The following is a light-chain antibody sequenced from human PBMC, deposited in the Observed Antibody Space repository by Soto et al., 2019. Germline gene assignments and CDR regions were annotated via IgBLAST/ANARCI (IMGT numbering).Light chain of an antibody. CDR2: WAS. CDR3: QQYYSTTWT. J-gene: IGKJ1*01. Sequence: DIVMTQSPDSLAVSLGERAAINCKSSMSVLYSSNNKNYLAWYQQKPGQPPKLLLYWASTRESGVPDRFSGSGSGTDFTLTISSLQAEDVAVYCCQQYYSTTWTFGQGTKVDIK. V-gene: IGKV4-1*01. CDR1: MSVLYSSNNKNY.